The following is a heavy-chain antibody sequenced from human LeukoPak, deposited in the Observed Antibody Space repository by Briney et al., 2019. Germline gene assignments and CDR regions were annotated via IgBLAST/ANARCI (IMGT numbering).Heavy chain of an antibody. CDR3: ARVEGVDYDFWSGYSNWFDP. Sequence: PSETLSLTCAVYGGSLSGYYWSWIRQPPGKGLEWIGEINHSGSTNYNPSLKSRVTISVDTSKNQFSLKLSSVTAADTAVYYCARVEGVDYDFWSGYSNWFDPWGQGTLVTVSS. CDR1: GGSLSGYY. CDR2: INHSGST. D-gene: IGHD3-3*01. V-gene: IGHV4-34*01. J-gene: IGHJ5*02.